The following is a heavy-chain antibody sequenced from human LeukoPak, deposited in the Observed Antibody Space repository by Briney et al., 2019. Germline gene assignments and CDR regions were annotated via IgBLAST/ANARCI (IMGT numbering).Heavy chain of an antibody. Sequence: GGSLRLSCAASGFTFSSYSMNWVRQAPGKGLEWVSSISSSSSYIYYADSVKGRFTISRDNAKNSLCLQMNSLRAEDTAVYYCARDVAAAGTFYYYYYMDVWGKGTTVTVSS. CDR2: ISSSSSYI. CDR3: ARDVAAAGTFYYYYYMDV. V-gene: IGHV3-21*01. CDR1: GFTFSSYS. D-gene: IGHD6-13*01. J-gene: IGHJ6*03.